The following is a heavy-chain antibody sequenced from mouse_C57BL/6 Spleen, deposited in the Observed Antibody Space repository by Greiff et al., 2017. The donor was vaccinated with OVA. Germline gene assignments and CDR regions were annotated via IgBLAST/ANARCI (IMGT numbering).Heavy chain of an antibody. CDR1: GYSITSGYY. Sequence: VQLKQSGPGLVKPSQSLSLTCSVTGYSITSGYYWNWIRQFPGNKLEWMGYISYDGSNNYNPSLKNRISITRDTSKNQFFLKLNSVTTEDTATYYCARGGLLLPFMDYWGQGTSVTVSS. CDR2: ISYDGSN. D-gene: IGHD1-1*01. V-gene: IGHV3-6*01. CDR3: ARGGLLLPFMDY. J-gene: IGHJ4*01.